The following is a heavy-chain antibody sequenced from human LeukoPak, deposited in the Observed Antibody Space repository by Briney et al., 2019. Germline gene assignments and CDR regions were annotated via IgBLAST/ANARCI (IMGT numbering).Heavy chain of an antibody. D-gene: IGHD1-26*01. CDR1: GFTFSSYS. J-gene: IGHJ4*02. CDR3: ARWSIVGAPV. CDR2: ISGSSSYI. V-gene: IGHV3-21*01. Sequence: GGSLRLSCAASGFTFSSYSMNWVRQAPGKGLEWVSSISGSSSYIYYADSVKGRFTISRDNAKNSLYLQMNSLRAEDTAVYYCARWSIVGAPVWGQGTLVTVSS.